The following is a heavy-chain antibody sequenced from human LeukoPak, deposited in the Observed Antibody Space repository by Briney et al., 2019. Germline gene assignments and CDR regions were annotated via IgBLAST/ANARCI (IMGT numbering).Heavy chain of an antibody. Sequence: GGSLRLSCAASGFTFSSYAMSWVRQTPGKGLEWVSAIGGSGGSTYYADSVKGRFTISRDNSKNTLYLQMNSLRAEDTAIYYCAKDRGMTGTTTRFDPWGQGTLVTVSS. J-gene: IGHJ5*02. CDR1: GFTFSSYA. D-gene: IGHD1-7*01. CDR2: IGGSGGST. CDR3: AKDRGMTGTTTRFDP. V-gene: IGHV3-23*01.